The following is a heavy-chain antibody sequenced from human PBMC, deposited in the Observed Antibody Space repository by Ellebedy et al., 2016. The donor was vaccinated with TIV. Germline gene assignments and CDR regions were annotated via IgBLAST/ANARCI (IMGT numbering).Heavy chain of an antibody. V-gene: IGHV3-30*03. Sequence: GESLKISCAASGFTFSSYGMHWVRQAPGKGLEWVAVISYDGSNKYYADSVKGRFTISRDNSKNTLYLQMNSLRAEDTAVYYCARVRRGGSYSGYSPPDYWGQGTLVTVSS. CDR2: ISYDGSNK. CDR1: GFTFSSYG. CDR3: ARVRRGGSYSGYSPPDY. D-gene: IGHD1-26*01. J-gene: IGHJ4*02.